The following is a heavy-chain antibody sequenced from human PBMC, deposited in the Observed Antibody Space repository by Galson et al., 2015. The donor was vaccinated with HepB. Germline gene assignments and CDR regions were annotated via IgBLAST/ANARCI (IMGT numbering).Heavy chain of an antibody. CDR1: GYTFTSYA. D-gene: IGHD3-22*01. Sequence: SVKVSCKASGYTFTSYAMHWVRQAPGQRLEWMGWINAGNGNTKYSQKFQGRVTITRDTSASTAYMELSSLRSEDTAVYYCARDRNPTYYDSGGYSYWGQGTLVTVSS. CDR2: INAGNGNT. CDR3: ARDRNPTYYDSGGYSY. V-gene: IGHV1-3*01. J-gene: IGHJ4*02.